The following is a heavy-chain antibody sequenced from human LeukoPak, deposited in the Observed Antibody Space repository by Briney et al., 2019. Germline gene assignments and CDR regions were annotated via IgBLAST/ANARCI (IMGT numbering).Heavy chain of an antibody. D-gene: IGHD3-9*01. Sequence: GASVKVSCKASGYTFTSYYMHWVRQAPGQGLEWMGMINPSGGSTSYAQKFQGRVTMTRDTSTSTAYMELRSLRSDDTAVYYCARGPGGFDWLPRVDPWGQGTLVTVSS. CDR1: GYTFTSYY. CDR2: INPSGGST. V-gene: IGHV1-46*01. CDR3: ARGPGGFDWLPRVDP. J-gene: IGHJ5*02.